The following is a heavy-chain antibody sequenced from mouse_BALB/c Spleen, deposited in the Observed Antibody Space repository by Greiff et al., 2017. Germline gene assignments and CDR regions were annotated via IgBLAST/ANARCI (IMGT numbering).Heavy chain of an antibody. CDR2: INSNGGST. J-gene: IGHJ4*01. CDR3: AREGGYYGYDEGAMDY. CDR1: GFTFSSYG. V-gene: IGHV5-6-3*01. D-gene: IGHD2-2*01. Sequence: EVQLVESGGGLVQPGGSLKLSCAASGFTFSSYGMSWVRQTPDKRLELVATINSNGGSTYYPDSVKGRFTISRDNAKNTLYLQMSSLKSEDTAMYYCAREGGYYGYDEGAMDYWGQGTSVTVSS.